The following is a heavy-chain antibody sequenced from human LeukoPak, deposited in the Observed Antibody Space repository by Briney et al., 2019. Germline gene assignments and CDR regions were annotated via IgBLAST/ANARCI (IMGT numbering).Heavy chain of an antibody. Sequence: PGGSLRLSCVASGFPFSSYWMTWVRQAPGKGLEWVANIKQDGSEKYYVDSVKGRFTISRDNAKNSLYLQMNSLRAEDTAVYYCARGGGWFDPWGQGTLVTVSS. D-gene: IGHD3-16*01. CDR3: ARGGGWFDP. J-gene: IGHJ5*02. CDR1: GFPFSSYW. V-gene: IGHV3-7*01. CDR2: IKQDGSEK.